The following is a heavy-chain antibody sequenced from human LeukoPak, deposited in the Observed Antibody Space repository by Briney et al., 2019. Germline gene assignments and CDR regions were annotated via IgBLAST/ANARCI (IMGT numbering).Heavy chain of an antibody. V-gene: IGHV4-31*03. Sequence: SQTLSLTCTVSGGSISSGGYYWRWIRQHPGKGLEWIGYIHYSGSTYYNPSLKSRVTISVDTSKNQFSLKLSSVTAADTAVYYCARGPPGSGTANDAFDIWGQGTMVTVSS. D-gene: IGHD3-10*01. CDR3: ARGPPGSGTANDAFDI. CDR2: IHYSGST. CDR1: GGSISSGGYY. J-gene: IGHJ3*02.